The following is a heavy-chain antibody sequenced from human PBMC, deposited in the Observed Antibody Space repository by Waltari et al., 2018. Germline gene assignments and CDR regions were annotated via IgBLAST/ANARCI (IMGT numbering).Heavy chain of an antibody. D-gene: IGHD3-22*01. CDR1: GFTLSNYW. Sequence: EVQLVESGGDLVQPGGSLGRSGAASGFTLSNYWMSWVRQAPGKGPEWMANIKTDGAEEYYVDSVRGRFTISRDNAKNLLFLQMNSLRPEDTAVYYCARDQWFGFDIWGQGTMVTVSS. CDR2: IKTDGAEE. J-gene: IGHJ3*02. CDR3: ARDQWFGFDI. V-gene: IGHV3-7*01.